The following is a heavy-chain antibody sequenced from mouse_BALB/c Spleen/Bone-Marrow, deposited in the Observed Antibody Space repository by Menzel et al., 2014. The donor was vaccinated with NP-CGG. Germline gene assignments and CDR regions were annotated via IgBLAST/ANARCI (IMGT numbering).Heavy chain of an antibody. CDR3: TRWNGHYEGFAY. CDR1: GYTFTTYW. Sequence: LQQPGSELVRPGASVKLSCKASGYTFTTYWIHWVRQRHGQGLEWIGNTYPGSGNTNYGEKFKTKGTLTVDTSSSTAYMHLSSLTSEDSAVYYCTRWNGHYEGFAYWGQGTLVTVSA. CDR2: TYPGSGNT. V-gene: IGHV1S22*01. J-gene: IGHJ3*01. D-gene: IGHD2-1*01.